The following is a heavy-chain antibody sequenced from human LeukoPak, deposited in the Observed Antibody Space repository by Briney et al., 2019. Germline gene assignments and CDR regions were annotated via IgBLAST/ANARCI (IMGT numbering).Heavy chain of an antibody. CDR2: IYYSGST. V-gene: IGHV4-30-4*08. J-gene: IGHJ4*02. CDR1: GGSISSGDYY. Sequence: SETLSLTCTISGGSISSGDYYWSWIRQPPGKGLEWIGYIYYSGSTYYNPSLKSRVTISVDTSKNQFSLKLSSVTAADTAVYYCAREGDGDYIFNWGQGTLVTVSS. D-gene: IGHD4-17*01. CDR3: AREGDGDYIFN.